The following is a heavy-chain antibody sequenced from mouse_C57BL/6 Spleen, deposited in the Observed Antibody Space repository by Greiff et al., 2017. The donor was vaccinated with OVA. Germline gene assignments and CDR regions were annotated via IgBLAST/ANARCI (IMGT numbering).Heavy chain of an antibody. Sequence: EVQLVESGGDLVKPGGSLKLSCAASGFTFSSYGMSWVRQTPDKRLEWVATISSGGSYTYYPASVKGRFTIYRDNAKNTLYLQMSSMKSEDTAMYYCARQGYGSSYYFDYWGQGTTLTVSS. J-gene: IGHJ2*01. CDR3: ARQGYGSSYYFDY. CDR2: ISSGGSYT. V-gene: IGHV5-6*01. CDR1: GFTFSSYG. D-gene: IGHD1-1*01.